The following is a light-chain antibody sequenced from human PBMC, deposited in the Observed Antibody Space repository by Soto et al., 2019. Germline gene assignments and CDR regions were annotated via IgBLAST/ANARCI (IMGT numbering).Light chain of an antibody. Sequence: EIVLTQSPATLSLSPGERATLSCRASQSIRTNLAWYQQKPGQAPRLLIYSASTRATGIPARFSGSGSGTEFTLAISSLQSEDFAVYYCQQYNNWPAITFGQGTRLEIK. CDR2: SAS. CDR1: QSIRTN. V-gene: IGKV3D-15*01. CDR3: QQYNNWPAIT. J-gene: IGKJ5*01.